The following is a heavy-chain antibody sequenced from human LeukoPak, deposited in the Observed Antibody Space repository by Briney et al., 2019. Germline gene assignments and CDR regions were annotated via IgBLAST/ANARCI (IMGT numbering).Heavy chain of an antibody. CDR2: IYGSGTT. Sequence: SETLSLTCTVSGYSISSGHFWSWIRQPPGKGLEWIGSIYGSGTTYYDPPLKSRVSISADTSKNHFSLELSSVTAADTAVYYCASVGGGSPYWGQGTLVTVSS. J-gene: IGHJ4*02. V-gene: IGHV4-38-2*02. CDR3: ASVGGGSPY. D-gene: IGHD3-16*01. CDR1: GYSISSGHF.